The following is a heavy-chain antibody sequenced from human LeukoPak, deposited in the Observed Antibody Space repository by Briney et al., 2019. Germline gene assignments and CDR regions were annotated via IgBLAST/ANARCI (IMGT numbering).Heavy chain of an antibody. J-gene: IGHJ6*03. Sequence: GASVKVSCKASGYTFTSYGISWVRQAPGQGLEWMGWISAYNGNTNYAQKLQGRVTMTTDTSTSTAYMELRSLRSDDTAVYYCARAIYYGGYPYYHYMDVWGKGTTVTVSS. CDR3: ARAIYYGGYPYYHYMDV. CDR1: GYTFTSYG. V-gene: IGHV1-18*01. D-gene: IGHD2-21*01. CDR2: ISAYNGNT.